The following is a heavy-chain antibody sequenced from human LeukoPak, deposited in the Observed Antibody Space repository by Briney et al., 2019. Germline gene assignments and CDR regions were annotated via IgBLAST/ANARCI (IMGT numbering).Heavy chain of an antibody. J-gene: IGHJ4*02. CDR2: IKQDGSEK. V-gene: IGHV3-7*01. Sequence: GGSLRLTCAASGFTFSSYWMSWVRQAPGRGLEWVANIKQDGSEKYYVDSVKGRFTISRDNAKNSLYLQMNSLRAEDTAVYYCAREKDTAMVFWGYFDYWGQGTLVTVSS. D-gene: IGHD5-18*01. CDR1: GFTFSSYW. CDR3: AREKDTAMVFWGYFDY.